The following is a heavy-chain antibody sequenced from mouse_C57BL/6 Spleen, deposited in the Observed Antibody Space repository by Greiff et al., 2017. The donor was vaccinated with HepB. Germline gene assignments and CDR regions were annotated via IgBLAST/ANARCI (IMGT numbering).Heavy chain of an antibody. V-gene: IGHV1-39*01. CDR2: INPNYGTT. Sequence: VQLQQSGPELVKPGASVKISCKASGYSFTDYNMNWVKQSNGKSLEWIGVINPNYGTTSYNQKFKGKATLTVDQSSSTAYMQLNSLTSEDSAVYYGARWDSNSYYYAMDYWGQGTSVTVSS. J-gene: IGHJ4*01. D-gene: IGHD2-5*01. CDR3: ARWDSNSYYYAMDY. CDR1: GYSFTDYN.